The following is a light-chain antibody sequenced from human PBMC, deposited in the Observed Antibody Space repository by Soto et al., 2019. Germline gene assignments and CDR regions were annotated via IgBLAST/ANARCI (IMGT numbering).Light chain of an antibody. CDR2: AAS. CDR3: QQSYSTPYT. CDR1: QDIAIY. J-gene: IGKJ5*01. V-gene: IGKV1-9*01. Sequence: IQLTQSPSSLSASVGDRVTITCRASQDIAIYLAWYQQKPGEAPKLLIYAASTLYGGVPSRFSGSGSGTDFALTITSLQAEDFATYYCQQSYSTPYTFGQGTRLEI.